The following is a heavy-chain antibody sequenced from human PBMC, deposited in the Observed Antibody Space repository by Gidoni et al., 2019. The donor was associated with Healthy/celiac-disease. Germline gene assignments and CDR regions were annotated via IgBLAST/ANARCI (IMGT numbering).Heavy chain of an antibody. CDR2: ISGSGGRT. CDR1: GFTFSSSA. CDR3: ATRDKYVVVVAATVASSVLLTDY. Sequence: EVQLLESGGGLVQPGGSLRLSCAASGFTFSSSALSWVRQAPGKGLEWVSAISGSGGRTYYADSVKGRFTISRDNSKNTLYLQMNSLRAEDTAVYYCATRDKYVVVVAATVASSVLLTDYWGQGTLVTVSS. J-gene: IGHJ4*02. V-gene: IGHV3-23*01. D-gene: IGHD2-15*01.